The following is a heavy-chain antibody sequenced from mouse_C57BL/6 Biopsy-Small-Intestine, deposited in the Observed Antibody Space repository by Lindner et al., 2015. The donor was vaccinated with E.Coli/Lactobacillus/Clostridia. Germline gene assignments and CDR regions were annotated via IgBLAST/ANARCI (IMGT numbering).Heavy chain of an antibody. Sequence: VQLQESGPELVKPGASLKISCKASGYSFTGYFMNWVKQSPEKSLEWIGEINPTTGGTTYNQRFKAKATLTVDKSSSTAYMEFKNLTSEDSAVYYCARSHAEGDFWGQGTTLTVSS. CDR2: INPTTGGT. V-gene: IGHV1-42*01. CDR1: GYSFTGYF. CDR3: ARSHAEGDF. J-gene: IGHJ2*01.